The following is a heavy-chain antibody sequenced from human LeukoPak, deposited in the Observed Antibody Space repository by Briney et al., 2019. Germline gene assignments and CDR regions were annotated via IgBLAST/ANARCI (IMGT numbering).Heavy chain of an antibody. CDR1: GGTFSSYA. CDR3: ATTYYYGSGSYYKNMDV. Sequence: ASVKVSCKASGGTFSSYAISWVRQAPGQGLEWMGGIIPIFGTANYAQKFQGRVTITADESTSTAYMELSSLRPEDTAVYYCATTYYYGSGSYYKNMDVWGQGTTVTVSS. D-gene: IGHD3-10*01. CDR2: IIPIFGTA. J-gene: IGHJ6*02. V-gene: IGHV1-69*13.